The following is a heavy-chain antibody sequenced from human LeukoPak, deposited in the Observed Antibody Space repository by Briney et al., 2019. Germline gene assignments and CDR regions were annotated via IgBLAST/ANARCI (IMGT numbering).Heavy chain of an antibody. V-gene: IGHV3-23*01. CDR2: ISGSGGST. CDR3: AKSYDILTGLDAFDI. Sequence: GGSLRLSCAASGFTFSSYAMSWVHQAPGKGLEWVSAISGSGGSTYYADSVKGRFTISRDNSKNTLYLQMNSLRAEDTAVYYCAKSYDILTGLDAFDIWGQGTMVTVSS. CDR1: GFTFSSYA. J-gene: IGHJ3*02. D-gene: IGHD3-9*01.